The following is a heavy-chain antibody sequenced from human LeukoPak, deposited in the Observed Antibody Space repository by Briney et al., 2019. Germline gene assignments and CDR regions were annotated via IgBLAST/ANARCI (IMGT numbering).Heavy chain of an antibody. J-gene: IGHJ2*01. V-gene: IGHV1-18*01. Sequence: ASVKVSCKASGYTFTSYGISWVRQALGQGLEWMGWISAYNGSVSYAQNLRGRVTMTTDTSTKTAYMELRSLRSDDTAVYYCARRGRDYDFWSGPEYFDLWGRGTLVTVSS. CDR2: ISAYNGSV. D-gene: IGHD3-3*01. CDR3: ARRGRDYDFWSGPEYFDL. CDR1: GYTFTSYG.